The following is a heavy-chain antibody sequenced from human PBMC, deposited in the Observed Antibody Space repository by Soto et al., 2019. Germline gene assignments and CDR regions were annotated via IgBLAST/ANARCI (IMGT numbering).Heavy chain of an antibody. CDR2: IYPGDSDT. Sequence: GESLKISCKGSGYSFTSYWIGWVRQMPGKGLEWVGIIYPGDSDTRCSPSFQGQVTISADQSISTAYMQWSSLKASDTAMYYCARIYCSGGSCRSSAEHFQDWGPGTLVTLSS. J-gene: IGHJ1*01. CDR3: ARIYCSGGSCRSSAEHFQD. CDR1: GYSFTSYW. D-gene: IGHD2-15*01. V-gene: IGHV5-51*01.